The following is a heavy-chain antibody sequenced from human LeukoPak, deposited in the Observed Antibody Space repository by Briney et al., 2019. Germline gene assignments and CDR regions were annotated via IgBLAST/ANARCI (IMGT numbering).Heavy chain of an antibody. CDR3: ARGSSKTTQYYYGMDV. CDR2: ISNSGSAI. Sequence: PGRSLRLSCAASGFTFSSYSMNWVRQAPGKGLEWVSYISNSGSAIYYADSVKGRFTISRDNAKNSLSLQMNSLRAEDTGVYYCARGSSKTTQYYYGMDVWGQGTTVTVSS. CDR1: GFTFSSYS. V-gene: IGHV3-48*04. J-gene: IGHJ6*02. D-gene: IGHD1-1*01.